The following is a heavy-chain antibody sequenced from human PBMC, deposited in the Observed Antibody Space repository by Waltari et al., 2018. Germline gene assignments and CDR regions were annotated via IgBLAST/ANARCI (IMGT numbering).Heavy chain of an antibody. V-gene: IGHV4-34*01. Sequence: QVQLQQWGAGLLKPSETLSLTCAVYGGSFSGYYWSWIRQPPGKGLEWIGEINHSGSTNYNPSLKSRVTISVDTSKNTLYLQMNSLRAEDTAVYYCARDYSGWYAGNIFDYWGQGTLVTVSS. J-gene: IGHJ4*02. D-gene: IGHD6-19*01. CDR2: INHSGST. CDR1: GGSFSGYY. CDR3: ARDYSGWYAGNIFDY.